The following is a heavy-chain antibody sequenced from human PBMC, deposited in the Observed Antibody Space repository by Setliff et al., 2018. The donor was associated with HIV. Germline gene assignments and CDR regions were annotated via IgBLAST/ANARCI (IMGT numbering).Heavy chain of an antibody. Sequence: SVKVSCKASGGTFSSYAISWVRQAPGQGLEWMGGIIPIFGTANYAQKFQGRVTITADESTSTAYMELSSLRSEDTAVYYCARDTPHIVVVTAPEPGDDAFVIWGQGTMVTVSS. D-gene: IGHD2-21*02. CDR2: IIPIFGTA. J-gene: IGHJ3*02. CDR3: ARDTPHIVVVTAPEPGDDAFVI. V-gene: IGHV1-69*13. CDR1: GGTFSSYA.